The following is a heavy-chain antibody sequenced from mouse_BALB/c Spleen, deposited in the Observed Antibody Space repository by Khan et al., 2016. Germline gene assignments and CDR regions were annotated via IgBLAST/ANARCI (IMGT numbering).Heavy chain of an antibody. CDR3: TRRDFCSGSPHHFDY. J-gene: IGHJ2*01. CDR2: IDPATGGT. D-gene: IGHD1-1*01. V-gene: IGHV1-15*01. CDR1: GYTFTDYE. Sequence: QVQLQQTGAELVRPGTSVTLSCKASGYTFTDYEMHWVKQTPVHGLEWIGSIDPATGGTAHNQKFKGKATLTADKSSSTAYMELRSLTSEDSAVYYCTRRDFCSGSPHHFDYWGQGTTLIVSS.